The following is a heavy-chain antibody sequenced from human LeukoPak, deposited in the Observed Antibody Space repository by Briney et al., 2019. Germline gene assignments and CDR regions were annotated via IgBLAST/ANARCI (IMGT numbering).Heavy chain of an antibody. CDR3: ARDGGRGWDFDY. Sequence: GGSLRLSCAASGFTFSDFYMSWIRQAPGKGLEWVSYISSSSSSTIFYADSVKGRFTISRDNAKNSLYPQMNSLRAEDTAVYYCARDGGRGWDFDYWGQGTLVTVSS. CDR1: GFTFSDFY. D-gene: IGHD3-10*01. V-gene: IGHV3-11*01. CDR2: ISSSSSSTI. J-gene: IGHJ4*02.